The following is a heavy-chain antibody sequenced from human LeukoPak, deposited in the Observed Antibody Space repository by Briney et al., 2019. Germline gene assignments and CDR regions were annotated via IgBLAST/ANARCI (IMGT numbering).Heavy chain of an antibody. CDR3: AKGRDGYNYGALDY. D-gene: IGHD5-24*01. CDR2: IWYDGSNK. CDR1: GFTFSSYG. J-gene: IGHJ4*02. V-gene: IGHV3-33*06. Sequence: GGSLRLSCAASGFTFSSYGMHWVRQAPGKWLEWVAVIWYDGSNKYYADSAKGRFTISRDNSKNTLYLQMNSLRAEDTAVYYCAKGRDGYNYGALDYWGRGTLVTVSS.